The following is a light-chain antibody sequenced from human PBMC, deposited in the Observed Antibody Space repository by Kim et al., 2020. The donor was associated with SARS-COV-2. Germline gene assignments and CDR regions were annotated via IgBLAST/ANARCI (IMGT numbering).Light chain of an antibody. CDR2: DVS. Sequence: SFTISCTGTSSDVVGYNYVSWYQQHPGKAPKLMIYDVSKRPSGVPDRFSGSKSGNTASLTISGLQAEDEADYYCCSYAGSYTFVYVFGTGTKVTVL. V-gene: IGLV2-11*01. CDR3: CSYAGSYTFVYV. J-gene: IGLJ1*01. CDR1: SSDVVGYNY.